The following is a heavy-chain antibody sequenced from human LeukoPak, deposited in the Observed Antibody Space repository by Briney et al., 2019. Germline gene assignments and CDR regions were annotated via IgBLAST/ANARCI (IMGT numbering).Heavy chain of an antibody. D-gene: IGHD3-10*01. CDR2: IYYSGST. J-gene: IGHJ4*02. CDR3: ARNVLLLWFGDPSHFDY. Sequence: PSETLSLTCTVSGGSISSSSYYWGWIRQPPGKGLEWIVSIYYSGSTYYNPSLKSRVTISVNTSKTQFSLKLSSVTAADTAVYYCARNVLLLWFGDPSHFDYWGQGTLVTVSS. V-gene: IGHV4-39*01. CDR1: GGSISSSSYY.